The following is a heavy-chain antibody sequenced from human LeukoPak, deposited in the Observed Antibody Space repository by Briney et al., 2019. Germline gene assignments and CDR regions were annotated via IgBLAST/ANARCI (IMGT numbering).Heavy chain of an antibody. CDR1: GFTFSSYY. J-gene: IGHJ4*02. D-gene: IGHD7-27*01. CDR2: ITTDGSST. V-gene: IGHV3-74*01. CDR3: ARTTGTNRPIDY. Sequence: PGGSLRLSCVASGFTFSSYYMHWVRQAPGKGPVWVSDITTDGSSTNYADSVKGRFTISTDNAKNTVYLQMTSLRAHDTAVYYCARTTGTNRPIDYWGQGTLVTVSS.